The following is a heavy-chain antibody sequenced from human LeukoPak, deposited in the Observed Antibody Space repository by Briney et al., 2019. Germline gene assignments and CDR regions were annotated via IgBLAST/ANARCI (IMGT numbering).Heavy chain of an antibody. D-gene: IGHD4-11*01. V-gene: IGHV4-34*01. CDR3: ARGRGYSNYVLDY. CDR2: INHSGST. J-gene: IGHJ4*02. Sequence: SETLSLTCAVYGGSFSGYYWSWIRQPPGKGLEWIGEINHSGSTNYNPSLKSRVTISVDTSKNQFSLKLSSVTAADTAVHYCARGRGYSNYVLDYWGQGTLVTVPS. CDR1: GGSFSGYY.